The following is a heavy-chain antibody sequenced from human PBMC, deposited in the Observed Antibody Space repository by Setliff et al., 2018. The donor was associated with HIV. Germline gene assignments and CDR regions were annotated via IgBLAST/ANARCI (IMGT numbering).Heavy chain of an antibody. CDR1: GGSFSGYY. CDR2: INHSGST. V-gene: IGHV4-34*01. J-gene: IGHJ2*01. D-gene: IGHD4-17*01. CDR3: AREYYGPSGGWYFDL. Sequence: PSETLSLTCAVYGGSFSGYYWSWIRQPPGKGLEWIGEINHSGSTNYNPSLKSRVTISVDTSKNQFSLKLSSVTAADTAVYYCAREYYGPSGGWYFDLWGRGTLVTVSS.